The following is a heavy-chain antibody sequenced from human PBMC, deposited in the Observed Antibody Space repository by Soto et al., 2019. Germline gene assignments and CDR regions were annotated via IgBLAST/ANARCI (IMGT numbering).Heavy chain of an antibody. J-gene: IGHJ4*02. D-gene: IGHD6-6*01. Sequence: QVQLVQSGAEVKKPGASVKVSCKASGYTFTGYYMHWVRQAPGQGPEWMGWINPNSGGTTYAQKCQGRVTVTRDTSISTAYRELSSLRSDDTAVYYCARGGSSSLDYWGQGTLVTVSS. CDR3: ARGGSSSLDY. CDR2: INPNSGGT. V-gene: IGHV1-2*02. CDR1: GYTFTGYY.